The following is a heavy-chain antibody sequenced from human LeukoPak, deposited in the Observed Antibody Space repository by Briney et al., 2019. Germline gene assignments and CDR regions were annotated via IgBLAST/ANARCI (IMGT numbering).Heavy chain of an antibody. V-gene: IGHV4-59*08. D-gene: IGHD3-22*01. CDR2: ISYSGST. CDR1: GGSISRYY. Sequence: SETLSLTCTVAGGSISRYYWSWIRQPPGKGLEWIGYISYSGSTNYNPSLKSRVTISVDTSKNQFSLKLSSVTAADTAMYYCARHLYESRGQTSFDYWGQGTLVTVSS. CDR3: ARHLYESRGQTSFDY. J-gene: IGHJ4*02.